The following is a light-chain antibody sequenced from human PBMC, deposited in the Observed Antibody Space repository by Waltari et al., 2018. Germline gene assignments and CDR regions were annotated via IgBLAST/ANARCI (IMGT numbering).Light chain of an antibody. V-gene: IGKV3D-20*02. CDR3: QQRSNWPWT. CDR2: GAS. J-gene: IGKJ1*01. Sequence: EIVLTQSPGTLSLSPGERATLSCRSSQSVSSNDLAWYQQKPGQAPRLLIYGASSRATGISDRFSGSGFGTDFSLTITSLEPEDFAVYYCQQRSNWPWTFGQGTKVEIK. CDR1: QSVSSND.